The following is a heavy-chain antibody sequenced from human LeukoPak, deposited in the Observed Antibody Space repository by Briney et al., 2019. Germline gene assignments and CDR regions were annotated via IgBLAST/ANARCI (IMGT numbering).Heavy chain of an antibody. V-gene: IGHV4-59*01. D-gene: IGHD4-23*01. Sequence: SETLSLTCSVSGGFITSYYWSWIRQSPMKGLEWIGSVYNRGTTYHNPSPKSRVTISGDTSKNQLSLRMTYVTTADTAVYFCARDYGGNSGEFDPWGQGTLVTVSS. CDR3: ARDYGGNSGEFDP. CDR1: GGFITSYY. CDR2: VYNRGTT. J-gene: IGHJ5*02.